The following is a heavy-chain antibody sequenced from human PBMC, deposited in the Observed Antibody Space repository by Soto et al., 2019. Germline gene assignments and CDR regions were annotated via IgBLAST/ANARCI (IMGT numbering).Heavy chain of an antibody. CDR1: GFTVSTHG. V-gene: IGHV3-30*03. CDR2: ISRDGNTK. CDR3: TGEVASGY. D-gene: IGHD2-8*02. J-gene: IGHJ4*02. Sequence: QVQLVESGGGVVQPGRSLRLSCAVSGFTVSTHGMHWVRQAPGKGLEWVAVISRDGNTKYYADSVKGRFTISRDNSRNTLFLEMYSLRGADLAVYYCTGEVASGYWGQGTLVTVSS.